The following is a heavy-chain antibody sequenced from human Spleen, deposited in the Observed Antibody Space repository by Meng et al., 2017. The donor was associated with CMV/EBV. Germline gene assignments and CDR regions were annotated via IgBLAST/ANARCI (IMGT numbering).Heavy chain of an antibody. CDR3: ARRSSGSYSGYYYYGMDV. D-gene: IGHD1-26*01. CDR1: GFMFSTYS. J-gene: IGHJ6*02. Sequence: KISCSASGFMFSTYSMNWVRQAPGKGLEWMGGIIPIFGTANYAQKFQGRVTITTDESTSTAYMELSSLRSEDTAVYYCARRSSGSYSGYYYYGMDVWGQGTTVTVSS. V-gene: IGHV1-69*05. CDR2: IIPIFGTA.